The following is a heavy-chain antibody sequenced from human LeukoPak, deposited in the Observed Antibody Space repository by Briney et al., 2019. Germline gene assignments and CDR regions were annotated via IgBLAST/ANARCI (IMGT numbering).Heavy chain of an antibody. CDR3: ASLRERSYYARGFDY. Sequence: SETLSLTCAVYGGSFSGYYWSWIRQPPGKGLEWIGEINHSGSTNYNPSLKSRVTISVDTSKNQFSLKLSSVTAADTAVYHCASLRERSYYARGFDYWGRGTLVTVSS. J-gene: IGHJ4*02. D-gene: IGHD1-26*01. V-gene: IGHV4-34*01. CDR1: GGSFSGYY. CDR2: INHSGST.